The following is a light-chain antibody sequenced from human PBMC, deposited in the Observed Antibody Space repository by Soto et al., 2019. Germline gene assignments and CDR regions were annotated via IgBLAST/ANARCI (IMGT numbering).Light chain of an antibody. CDR3: QTWGTGMGV. Sequence: QSVLTQSPSASASLGASVKLTCTLSSGHSSYAIAWHQQQPEKGPRYLMKLNSDGSHSKGDGIPDRFSGSSSGAERYLTISSLQSEDEADYYCQTWGTGMGVFGGWTKLTVL. J-gene: IGLJ2*01. V-gene: IGLV4-69*01. CDR2: LNSDGSH. CDR1: SGHSSYA.